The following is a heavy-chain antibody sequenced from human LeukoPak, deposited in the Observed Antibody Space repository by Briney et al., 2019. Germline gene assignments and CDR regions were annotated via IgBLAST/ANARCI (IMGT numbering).Heavy chain of an antibody. CDR3: ARPNSGSFDY. D-gene: IGHD2/OR15-2a*01. Sequence: SETLSLTCTVSGGSISSSSYYWGWIRKPPGKGLEWIGSIYYSGSTYYNPSLKRRVTISVDTSKNQFSLKLSSVTAADTAVYYCARPNSGSFDYWGQGTLVTVSS. CDR1: GGSISSSSYY. J-gene: IGHJ4*02. V-gene: IGHV4-39*01. CDR2: IYYSGST.